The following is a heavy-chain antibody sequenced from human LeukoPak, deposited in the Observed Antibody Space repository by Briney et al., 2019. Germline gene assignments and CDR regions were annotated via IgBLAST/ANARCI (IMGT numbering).Heavy chain of an antibody. D-gene: IGHD6-13*01. J-gene: IGHJ4*02. CDR3: ARERAPGWYSSSHPVAY. Sequence: GGSLRLSCAASGFTFSSYWMSWVRQAPGKGLEWVANIKQDGSEKYYVDSVKGRFTISRDNAKNSLYLQMNSLRAEDTAVYYCARERAPGWYSSSHPVAYWGQGTLVTVSS. CDR1: GFTFSSYW. CDR2: IKQDGSEK. V-gene: IGHV3-7*01.